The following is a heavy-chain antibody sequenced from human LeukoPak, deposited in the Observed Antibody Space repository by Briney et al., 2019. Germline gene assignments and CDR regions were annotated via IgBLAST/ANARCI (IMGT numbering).Heavy chain of an antibody. CDR1: GYTFTSYG. D-gene: IGHD3-16*02. CDR2: ISAYNGNT. Sequence: ASVKVSCKASGYTFTSYGISWVRQAPGQGLEWMGWISAYNGNTNYAQKLQGRVTMTTDTSTSTAYMELRSLRSDDTAVYYCARDPYYDYVWGSYRAIDYWGQGTLVTVSS. CDR3: ARDPYYDYVWGSYRAIDY. V-gene: IGHV1-18*01. J-gene: IGHJ4*02.